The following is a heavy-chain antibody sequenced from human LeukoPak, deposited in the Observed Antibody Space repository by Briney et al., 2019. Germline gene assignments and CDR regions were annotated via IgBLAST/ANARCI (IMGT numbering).Heavy chain of an antibody. CDR1: GYNFATDW. Sequence: RGESLKISCKGSGYNFATDWIGWVRQIRGKGLEGMGIIFPADSDTRYNPSLQGQVTISSDKSIATAYLQWSSLKASDTAMYYCARPKSGYSYGDWGQGTLVTVSS. J-gene: IGHJ4*02. D-gene: IGHD5-18*01. CDR3: ARPKSGYSYGD. V-gene: IGHV5-51*01. CDR2: IFPADSDT.